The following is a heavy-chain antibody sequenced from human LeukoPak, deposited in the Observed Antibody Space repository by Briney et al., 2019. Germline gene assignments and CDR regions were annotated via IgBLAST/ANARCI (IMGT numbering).Heavy chain of an antibody. CDR2: ISAYNGNT. V-gene: IGHV1-18*01. CDR3: ARDFIAARPDY. CDR1: GYTFTSYG. J-gene: IGHJ4*02. Sequence: ASVKVSCKASGYTFTSYGISWVRQAPGQGLEWMGWISAYNGNTNYAQKLQGRVTMTTDTSTSTAYTELRSLRSDDTAVYYCARDFIAARPDYWGQGTLVTVSS. D-gene: IGHD6-6*01.